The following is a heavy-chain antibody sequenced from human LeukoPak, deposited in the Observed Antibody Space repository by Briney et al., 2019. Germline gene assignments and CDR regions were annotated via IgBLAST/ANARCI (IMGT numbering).Heavy chain of an antibody. CDR2: LYYGGST. D-gene: IGHD2-2*02. Sequence: ASETLSLTCTVSGGSMSSSSYYWGWIRQPPGKGLEWIGSLYYGGSTYYNPSLKSRVTISVDTSKNQFSLRLSSVTAADTAVYYCARHTYRFWFDPWGQGTLVTVSS. J-gene: IGHJ5*02. CDR3: ARHTYRFWFDP. CDR1: GGSMSSSSYY. V-gene: IGHV4-39*01.